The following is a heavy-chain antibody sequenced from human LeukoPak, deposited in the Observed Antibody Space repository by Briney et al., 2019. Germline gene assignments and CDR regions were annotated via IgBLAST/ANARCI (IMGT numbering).Heavy chain of an antibody. CDR2: FDPEDGET. Sequence: ASVKVSCKVSGYTLTDLSMHWVRQAPGKGLEWMGGFDPEDGETIYAQKFQGRVTMTEDTSTDTAYMELSSLRSEDTAVYYCATLDSYDSSGYLNWFDPWGQGTLVTVSS. V-gene: IGHV1-24*01. D-gene: IGHD3-22*01. CDR3: ATLDSYDSSGYLNWFDP. CDR1: GYTLTDLS. J-gene: IGHJ5*02.